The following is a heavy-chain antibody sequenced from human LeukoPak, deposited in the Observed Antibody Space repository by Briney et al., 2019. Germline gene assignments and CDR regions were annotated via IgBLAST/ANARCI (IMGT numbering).Heavy chain of an antibody. CDR1: GFTFSSYA. CDR3: ARRIGSTGLYYFDY. D-gene: IGHD5/OR15-5a*01. J-gene: IGHJ4*02. CDR2: IKQDGSEK. V-gene: IGHV3-7*01. Sequence: GGSLRLSCAASGFTFSSYAMSWVRQAPGKGLEWVANIKQDGSEKYYVDSVKGRFTISRDNAKNSLYLQMNSLRAEDTAVYYCARRIGSTGLYYFDYWGQGTLVTVSS.